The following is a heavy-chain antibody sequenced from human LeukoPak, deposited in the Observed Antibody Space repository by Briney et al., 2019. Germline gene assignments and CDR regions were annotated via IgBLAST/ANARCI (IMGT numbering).Heavy chain of an antibody. CDR3: SRDPRHSDY. V-gene: IGHV3-11*01. CDR2: LSGSYSDV. Sequence: GGSLRLSCAASGFIFSDSYITWIRQPPAKGLELLSSLSGSYSDVNYMGCVRGRFTISRDNAKNSFYLHMNSLRVEDTVVYYWSRDPRHSDYWGQGTLVTVSS. J-gene: IGHJ4*02. CDR1: GFIFSDSY.